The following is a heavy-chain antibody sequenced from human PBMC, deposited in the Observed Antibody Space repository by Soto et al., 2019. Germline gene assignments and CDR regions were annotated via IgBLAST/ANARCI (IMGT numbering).Heavy chain of an antibody. CDR3: ARDWVGDLAY. D-gene: IGHD4-17*01. Sequence: QVQLVQSGGEVKQPGASVKVSCKTSGYTFTSYGISWVRQAPGQGLEWMGWISGYNGDTKYVQKVQGRVTLTTDTSTNTAYMEVRSLRSDDPAVYYCARDWVGDLAYWGQGTLVTVSS. V-gene: IGHV1-18*01. CDR2: ISGYNGDT. CDR1: GYTFTSYG. J-gene: IGHJ4*02.